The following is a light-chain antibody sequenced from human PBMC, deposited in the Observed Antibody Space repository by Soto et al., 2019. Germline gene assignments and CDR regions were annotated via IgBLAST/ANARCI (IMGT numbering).Light chain of an antibody. V-gene: IGKV2-24*01. CDR3: MQATQSYT. CDR2: KIS. J-gene: IGKJ2*01. CDR1: QSLVHSDGNTY. Sequence: DIVLTQTPLSSPVTLGQPASISCRSSQSLVHSDGNTYFNWLQQRPGQPPRLLIYKISKRFPGVPDRVSCSGSGTDFTLNISRVEAEDVGVYYGMQATQSYTFGQGTKLEIK.